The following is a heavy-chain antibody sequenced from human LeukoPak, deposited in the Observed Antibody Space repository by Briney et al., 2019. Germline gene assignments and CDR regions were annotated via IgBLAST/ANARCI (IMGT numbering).Heavy chain of an antibody. CDR2: IYYSVRP. J-gene: IGHJ5*01. V-gene: IGHV4-39*07. Sequence: SETLSLTCTVSGGSLRSSSYYRGWIRQPPGKGLEWIGSIYYSVRPYYNPSLKSRLTLSVDTSKNQISLKLTSVTAADTAVYYCATYSGYDKFNSWGQGTRVTVSS. CDR1: GGSLRSSSYY. D-gene: IGHD5-12*01. CDR3: ATYSGYDKFNS.